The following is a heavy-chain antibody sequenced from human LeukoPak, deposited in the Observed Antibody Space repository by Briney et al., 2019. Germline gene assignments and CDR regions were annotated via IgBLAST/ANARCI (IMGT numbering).Heavy chain of an antibody. J-gene: IGHJ3*02. D-gene: IGHD3-10*01. CDR1: GFTFSSYS. V-gene: IGHV3-74*01. CDR2: INSDGSST. CDR3: ARDLIISYAFDI. Sequence: PGGSLRLSCAASGFTFSSYSMNWVRQAPGKGLVWVSRINSDGSSTSYADSVKGRFTISRDNAKNTLYLQMNSLRAEDTAVYYCARDLIISYAFDIWGQGTMVTVSS.